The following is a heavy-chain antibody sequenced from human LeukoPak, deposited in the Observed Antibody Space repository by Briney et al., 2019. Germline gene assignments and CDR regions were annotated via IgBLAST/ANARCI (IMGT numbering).Heavy chain of an antibody. J-gene: IGHJ5*02. V-gene: IGHV3-30*02. Sequence: GGSLRLSCAASGFTFSSYAMSWVRQAPGKGLEWVAFIRYDGSNKYYADSVKGRFTISRDNSKNTLYLQMNSLRAEDTAVYYCAKASPNDGWFDPWGQGTLVTVSS. CDR3: AKASPNDGWFDP. D-gene: IGHD1-1*01. CDR1: GFTFSSYA. CDR2: IRYDGSNK.